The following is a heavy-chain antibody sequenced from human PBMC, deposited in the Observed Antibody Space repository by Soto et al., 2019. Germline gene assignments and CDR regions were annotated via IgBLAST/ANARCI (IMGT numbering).Heavy chain of an antibody. D-gene: IGHD4-4*01. CDR3: EKVDTVTTIDY. Sequence: PGWSLRLSCAASGFTFSDYYMNWIRQAPGKGLEWVSYISSGAITIYYADSVKGRFTISRDNAKNSLYLQMNSLRAEDTAVYYCEKVDTVTTIDYWGQGNLVTVSS. CDR2: ISSGAITI. J-gene: IGHJ4*02. CDR1: GFTFSDYY. V-gene: IGHV3-11*01.